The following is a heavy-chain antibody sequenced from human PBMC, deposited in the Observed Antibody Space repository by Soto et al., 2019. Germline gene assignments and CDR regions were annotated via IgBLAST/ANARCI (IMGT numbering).Heavy chain of an antibody. CDR3: ATSSPNYYDSSGLDY. CDR2: INPNSGGT. Sequence: ASVKVSCKASGYTFTGYYMHWVRQAPGQGLEWMGWINPNSGGTNYAQKFQGWVTMTRDTSISTAYMELSRLRSDDTAVYYCATSSPNYYDSSGLDYWGPGTLVTVSA. D-gene: IGHD3-22*01. V-gene: IGHV1-2*04. CDR1: GYTFTGYY. J-gene: IGHJ4*02.